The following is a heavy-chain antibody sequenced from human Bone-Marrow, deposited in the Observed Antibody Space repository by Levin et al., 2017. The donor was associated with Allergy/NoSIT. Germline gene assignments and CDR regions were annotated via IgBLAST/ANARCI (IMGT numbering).Heavy chain of an antibody. Sequence: KSSETLSLTCTVSGGSVSSGSYYWSWIRQPPGKGLEWIGYIYYSGSTNYNPSLKSRVTISVDTSKNQFSLKLSSVTAADTAVYYWARTAYYDFWGGYYIPRQFDYWGQGTLVTVSS. CDR2: IYYSGST. V-gene: IGHV4-61*01. J-gene: IGHJ4*02. CDR1: GGSVSSGSYY. D-gene: IGHD3-3*01. CDR3: ARTAYYDFWGGYYIPRQFDY.